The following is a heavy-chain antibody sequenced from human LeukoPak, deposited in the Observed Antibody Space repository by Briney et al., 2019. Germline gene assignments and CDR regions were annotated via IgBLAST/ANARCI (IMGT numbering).Heavy chain of an antibody. CDR1: GFTVSSNY. CDR2: IYSGGST. Sequence: PGGSLRLSCAASGFTVSSNYMSWVRQAPGKGLEWVSVIYSGGSTYYADSVKGRFTISRDNSKNTLYLQMNSLRAEDTAVYYCARDRSEYCSGGSCYWHDAFDIWGQGTMVTVSS. J-gene: IGHJ3*02. V-gene: IGHV3-66*02. D-gene: IGHD2-15*01. CDR3: ARDRSEYCSGGSCYWHDAFDI.